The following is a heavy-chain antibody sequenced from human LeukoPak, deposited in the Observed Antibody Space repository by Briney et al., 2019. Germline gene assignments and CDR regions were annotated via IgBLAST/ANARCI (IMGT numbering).Heavy chain of an antibody. V-gene: IGHV3-23*01. J-gene: IGHJ4*02. CDR1: GFTFSSYA. D-gene: IGHD6-6*01. CDR3: ARDRYSARPGVWYFDY. CDR2: ISGSGGST. Sequence: GGSLRLSCAASGFTFSSYAMSWVRQAPGKGLEWVSAISGSGGSTYYADSVKGRFTISRDNSKNTLYLQMHSLRAEDTAVYYCARDRYSARPGVWYFDYWGQGTLVTVSS.